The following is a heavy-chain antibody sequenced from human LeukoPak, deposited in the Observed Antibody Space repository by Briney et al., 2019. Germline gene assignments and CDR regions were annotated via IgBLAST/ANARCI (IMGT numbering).Heavy chain of an antibody. Sequence: SETLSLTCAVYGGSFSGYYWSWIRQPPGKGLEWIGEINHSGSTNYNPSLKSRVTISVDTSKNQFSLKLSSVTAADTAVYYCARAFSSTRTLDVWGKGTTVTVSS. CDR3: ARAFSSTRTLDV. CDR2: INHSGST. J-gene: IGHJ6*04. CDR1: GGSFSGYY. D-gene: IGHD2-2*01. V-gene: IGHV4-34*01.